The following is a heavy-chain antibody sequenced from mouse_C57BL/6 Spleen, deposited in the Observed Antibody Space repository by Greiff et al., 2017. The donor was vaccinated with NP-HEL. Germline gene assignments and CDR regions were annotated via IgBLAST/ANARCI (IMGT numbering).Heavy chain of an antibody. CDR1: GYAFTNYL. J-gene: IGHJ2*01. V-gene: IGHV1-54*01. Sequence: VQLQQSGAELVRPGTSVKVSCKASGYAFTNYLIEWVKQRPGQGLEWIGVINPGSVGTNYNEKFKGKATLPADKSSSTTYMQLSGLTSEDSAVYFCARPTDGYYNYWGQGTTLTVSS. D-gene: IGHD2-3*01. CDR2: INPGSVGT. CDR3: ARPTDGYYNY.